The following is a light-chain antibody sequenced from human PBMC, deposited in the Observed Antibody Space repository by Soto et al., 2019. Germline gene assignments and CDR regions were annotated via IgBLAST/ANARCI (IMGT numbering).Light chain of an antibody. CDR1: SSEVGAYNYNY. CDR3: SSYTTSHTMI. V-gene: IGLV2-14*01. CDR2: EVS. J-gene: IGLJ2*01. Sequence: QSALTQPASVSGSPGQSITISCTGTSSEVGAYNYNYVSWFQQYPGKAHKLMIYEVSHRPSGVSNRFSGSKSGNTASLTISGLQADDEADYYCSSYTTSHTMIFGGGTKLTVL.